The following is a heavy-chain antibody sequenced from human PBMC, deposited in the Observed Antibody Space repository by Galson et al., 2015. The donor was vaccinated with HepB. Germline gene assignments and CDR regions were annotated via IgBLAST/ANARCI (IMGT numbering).Heavy chain of an antibody. Sequence: SLRLSCAASGFTFSTYPMHWVRQAPGKGLEWVAVISFDGSNKYYAESVKGRFTISRDTSKNTLYLQMNSLRAEDTAVYYCARRGWGTSSPEYYYGLDVWGQGTTVTVSS. D-gene: IGHD2-2*01. CDR1: GFTFSTYP. J-gene: IGHJ6*02. CDR3: ARRGWGTSSPEYYYGLDV. CDR2: ISFDGSNK. V-gene: IGHV3-30-3*01.